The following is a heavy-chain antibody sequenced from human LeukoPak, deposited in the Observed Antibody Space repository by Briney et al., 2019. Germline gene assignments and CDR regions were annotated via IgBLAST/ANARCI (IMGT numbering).Heavy chain of an antibody. D-gene: IGHD2-2*01. CDR1: GFTFTSYT. Sequence: GGSLRLSCAASGFTFTSYTMNWVRQAPGKGLEWVSVIYSGGSTYYSDSVKGRFTISRDNAKNSLYLQMNSLRAEDTAVYYCARVSRYQLLYYMDVWGKGTTVTISS. CDR2: IYSGGST. V-gene: IGHV3-66*01. CDR3: ARVSRYQLLYYMDV. J-gene: IGHJ6*03.